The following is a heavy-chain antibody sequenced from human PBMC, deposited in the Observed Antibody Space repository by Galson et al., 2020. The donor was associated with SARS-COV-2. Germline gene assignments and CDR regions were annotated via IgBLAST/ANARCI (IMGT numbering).Heavy chain of an antibody. CDR2: IFSDFST. V-gene: IGHV3-53*01. J-gene: IGHJ3*02. CDR3: ARDVGSGWYKGSLDI. CDR1: GFTVSGNS. Sequence: GGSLRLSCAASGFTVSGNSMSWVRPAPGKGLEWVSVIFSDFSTHYADSVKGRFTISRDKSKNTVFLEMNNLRVEDTAVYYCARDVGSGWYKGSLDIWGQGTMVTVSS. D-gene: IGHD6-19*01.